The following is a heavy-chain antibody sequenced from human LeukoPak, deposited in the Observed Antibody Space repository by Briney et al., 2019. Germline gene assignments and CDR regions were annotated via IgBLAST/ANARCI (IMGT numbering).Heavy chain of an antibody. Sequence: ASVKVSCKASGSTFSDYHINWVRQASGQGPEWMGWINTKSGDAKYNQAFQGRVTMTRDTSISTAYMVLNRLRSDDTAMYYCARGEYSNGYPYRLDFWGQGTLVTVSS. J-gene: IGHJ4*02. CDR3: ARGEYSNGYPYRLDF. D-gene: IGHD3-16*01. V-gene: IGHV1-2*02. CDR2: INTKSGDA. CDR1: GSTFSDYH.